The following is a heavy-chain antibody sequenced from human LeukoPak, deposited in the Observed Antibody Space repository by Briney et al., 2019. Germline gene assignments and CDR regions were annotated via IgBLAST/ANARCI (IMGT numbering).Heavy chain of an antibody. CDR2: ISGSSIYI. CDR1: GFTFSSFA. V-gene: IGHV3-21*01. CDR3: ARGPPYSDSSGYYYDY. J-gene: IGHJ4*02. D-gene: IGHD3-22*01. Sequence: GGSLRLSSAASGFTFSSFAMHWVRQAPGKGLEWVSSISGSSIYIYYADSVKGRFTISRDNAKNSLYLQMNSLRAEDTAVYYCARGPPYSDSSGYYYDYWGQGTLVTVSS.